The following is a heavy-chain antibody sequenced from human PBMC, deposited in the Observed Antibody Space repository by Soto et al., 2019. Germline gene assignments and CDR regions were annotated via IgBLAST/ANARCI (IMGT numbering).Heavy chain of an antibody. CDR3: AREGDISSWYDWGAFDI. J-gene: IGHJ3*02. CDR1: GGSISSYY. Sequence: QVQLQESGPGLVKPSETLSLTCTDSGGSISSYYWSWIRQPPGKGLEWIWHIYYSGSTNSTPSLKIRVTIAVDTSKNHFSLKLRSVTAADTAVYYCAREGDISSWYDWGAFDIWGPGTRVTVSS. D-gene: IGHD6-13*01. CDR2: IYYSGST. V-gene: IGHV4-59*01.